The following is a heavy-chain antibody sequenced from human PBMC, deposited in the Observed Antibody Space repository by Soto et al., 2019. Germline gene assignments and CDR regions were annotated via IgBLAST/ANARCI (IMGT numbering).Heavy chain of an antibody. Sequence: PSETLSLTCNVSGGSISTFYWSWIRQPPGKALEWIGYIYYTGSPTYNPSLKSRATISEDTSKKMVSLRLISVTAEDTAVYFCARSRATRQPFDYWGQGTLVTVPQ. V-gene: IGHV4-59*01. D-gene: IGHD1-26*01. CDR3: ARSRATRQPFDY. J-gene: IGHJ4*02. CDR1: GGSISTFY. CDR2: IYYTGSP.